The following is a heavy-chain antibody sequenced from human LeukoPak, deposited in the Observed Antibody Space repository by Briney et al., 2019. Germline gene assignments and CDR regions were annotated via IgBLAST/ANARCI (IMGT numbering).Heavy chain of an antibody. CDR1: GVIFSNYW. Sequence: GGSLRLSYAVSGVIFSNYWMTWVRQAPGKGLEWVAHINQDRSETYYVDSVKGRFTIARDNAKNSLYLQMNSLRAEDTAVYYCARDPSRGYNYGYGDYWGQGTLVIVS. V-gene: IGHV3-7*01. CDR3: ARDPSRGYNYGYGDY. J-gene: IGHJ4*02. D-gene: IGHD5-18*01. CDR2: INQDRSET.